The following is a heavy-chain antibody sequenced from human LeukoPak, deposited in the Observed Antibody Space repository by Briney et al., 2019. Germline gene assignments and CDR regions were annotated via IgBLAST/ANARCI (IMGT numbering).Heavy chain of an antibody. V-gene: IGHV3-9*01. CDR2: ISWNSGSI. CDR1: GFTFDDYA. Sequence: GRSLRLSCAASGFTFDDYAMHWVRQAPGKGLEWVSGISWNSGSIGYADSVKGRFTISRGNAKNSLYLQMNSLRAEDTALYYCAKDHGSESFEDWFDPWGQGTLVTVSS. CDR3: AKDHGSESFEDWFDP. D-gene: IGHD3-10*01. J-gene: IGHJ5*02.